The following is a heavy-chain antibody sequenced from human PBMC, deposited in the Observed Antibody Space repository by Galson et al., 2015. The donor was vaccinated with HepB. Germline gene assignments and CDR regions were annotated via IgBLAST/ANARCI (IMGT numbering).Heavy chain of an antibody. CDR3: ARELGTTFYFDY. Sequence: SVKVSCKASGYTFTTYYIHWVRQAPGQGLEWVGIIDPSGSFSTTYAQNFQGRVTMTRDTSTSTVYMELSSLRSEDTAVYYCARELGTTFYFDYWGQGTLLTVSS. V-gene: IGHV1-46*01. CDR2: IDPSGSFST. J-gene: IGHJ4*02. CDR1: GYTFTTYY. D-gene: IGHD1-7*01.